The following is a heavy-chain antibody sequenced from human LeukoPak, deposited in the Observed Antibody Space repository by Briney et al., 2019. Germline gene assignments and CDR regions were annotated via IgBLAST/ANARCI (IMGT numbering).Heavy chain of an antibody. Sequence: PSETLSLTCAVYGGSFSGYYWSWIRQPPGKGLEWIGEINHSGSTNYNPSLKSRVTISVDTSKNQFSLKLSSVTAADTAVYYCARGIGIVGAFDYWGQGTLVTVSS. CDR2: INHSGST. CDR3: ARGIGIVGAFDY. V-gene: IGHV4-34*01. J-gene: IGHJ4*02. CDR1: GGSFSGYY. D-gene: IGHD1-26*01.